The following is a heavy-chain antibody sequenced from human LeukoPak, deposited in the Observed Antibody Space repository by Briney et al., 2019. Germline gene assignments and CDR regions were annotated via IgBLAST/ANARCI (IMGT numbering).Heavy chain of an antibody. Sequence: GGSLRLSGAASGFTFSSYAMSWVRQAPGKGLEWVSAISGSGGSTYYADSVKGRFTISRDDSKNTLYLQMNSLRAEDTAVYYCAKDLGRYRNNYFDYWGQGTLVTVSS. CDR1: GFTFSSYA. D-gene: IGHD1-26*01. V-gene: IGHV3-23*01. J-gene: IGHJ4*02. CDR2: ISGSGGST. CDR3: AKDLGRYRNNYFDY.